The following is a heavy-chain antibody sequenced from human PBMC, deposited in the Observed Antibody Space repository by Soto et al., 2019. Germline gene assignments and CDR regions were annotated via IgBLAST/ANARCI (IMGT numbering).Heavy chain of an antibody. CDR2: ISYDGSNK. D-gene: IGHD6-19*01. Sequence: PGGSLRLSCAASGFTFSSYGMHWVRQAPGKGLEWVAVISYDGSNKYYADSVKGRFTISRDNSKNTLYLQMNSLRAEDTAVYYCVVIAVPGPHSVWGQGTLVTVSS. CDR1: GFTFSSYG. CDR3: VVIAVPGPHSV. J-gene: IGHJ4*02. V-gene: IGHV3-30*03.